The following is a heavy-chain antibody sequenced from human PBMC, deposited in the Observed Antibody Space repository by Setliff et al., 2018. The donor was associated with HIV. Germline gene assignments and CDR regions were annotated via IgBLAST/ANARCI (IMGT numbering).Heavy chain of an antibody. V-gene: IGHV1-3*01. D-gene: IGHD2-15*01. J-gene: IGHJ4*02. CDR2: INAGSGNT. CDR1: GYSFSNFA. Sequence: ASVKVSCKASGYSFSNFARQWVRQAPGQRLEWLGWINAGSGNTRYSQKFQDRLTITRDTSARTVYMELSSLKSEDTAVYYCARVRCSGANCLSWFDFWGQGTPVTVSP. CDR3: ARVRCSGANCLSWFDF.